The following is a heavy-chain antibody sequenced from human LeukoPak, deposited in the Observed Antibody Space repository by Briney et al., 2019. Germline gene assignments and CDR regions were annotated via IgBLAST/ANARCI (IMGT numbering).Heavy chain of an antibody. V-gene: IGHV1-46*01. CDR1: GYTFTSYA. CDR3: ARGAGYCSSTSCYPYSSSWYGYFDY. J-gene: IGHJ4*02. D-gene: IGHD2-2*01. CDR2: INPSGGST. Sequence: GASVKVSCKASGYTFTSYAMNWVRQAPGQGLEWMGIINPSGGSTSYAQKFQGRVTMTRDTSTSTVYMELSSLRSEDTAVYYCARGAGYCSSTSCYPYSSSWYGYFDYWGQGTLVTVSS.